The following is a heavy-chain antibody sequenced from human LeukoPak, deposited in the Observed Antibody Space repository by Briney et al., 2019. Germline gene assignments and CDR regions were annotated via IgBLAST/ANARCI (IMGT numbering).Heavy chain of an antibody. J-gene: IGHJ4*02. V-gene: IGHV3-23*01. CDR2: TSGSGGST. Sequence: GGSLRLSCAASGFTFSSYAMSWVRQAPGKGLEWVSATSGSGGSTYYADSVKGRFTISRDNSKNTLYLQMNSLRAEDTAVYYCAKSLLRYFDSSDYWGQGTLVTVSS. D-gene: IGHD3-9*01. CDR3: AKSLLRYFDSSDY. CDR1: GFTFSSYA.